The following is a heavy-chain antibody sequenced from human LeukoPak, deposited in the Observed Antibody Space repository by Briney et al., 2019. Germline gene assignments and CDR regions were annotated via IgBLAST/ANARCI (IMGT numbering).Heavy chain of an antibody. V-gene: IGHV4-59*08. Sequence: PSETLSLTRTVSVDPLSVYYWSWIRHPPGKGWEWIRDIYCSGSTTYNTSLKGRVTISVDTSKDQFSLKLSSGTTADTAVYYCTRHRPWGVATPYFDYWGQGALVTVSS. CDR2: IYCSGST. CDR1: VDPLSVYY. J-gene: IGHJ4*02. D-gene: IGHD5-12*01. CDR3: TRHRPWGVATPYFDY.